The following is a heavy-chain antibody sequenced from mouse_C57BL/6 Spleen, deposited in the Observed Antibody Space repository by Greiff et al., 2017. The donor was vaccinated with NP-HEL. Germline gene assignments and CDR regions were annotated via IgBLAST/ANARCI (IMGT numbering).Heavy chain of an antibody. D-gene: IGHD2-3*01. CDR2: INPSNGGT. Sequence: QVHVKQPGTELVKPGASVKLSCKASGYTFTSYWMHWVKQRPGQGLEWIGNINPSNGGTNYNEKFKSKATLTVDKSSSTAYMQLSSLTSEDSAVYYCARWIYDGYLDYWGQGTTLTVSS. V-gene: IGHV1-53*01. CDR3: ARWIYDGYLDY. CDR1: GYTFTSYW. J-gene: IGHJ2*01.